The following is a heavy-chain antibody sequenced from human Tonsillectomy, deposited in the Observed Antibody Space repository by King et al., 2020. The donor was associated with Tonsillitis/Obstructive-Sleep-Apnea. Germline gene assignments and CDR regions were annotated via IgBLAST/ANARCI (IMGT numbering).Heavy chain of an antibody. CDR2: IYWDDDK. CDR1: GFSLSTSGVG. J-gene: IGHJ5*02. D-gene: IGHD2-2*02. V-gene: IGHV2-5*02. Sequence: TLKESGPTLVKPTQTLTLTCTFSGFSLSTSGVGVGWIRQPPGKALEWLALIYWDDDKRYSPSLKSRLTITKDTSKNQVVLTMTNMDPVDTATYYCAHPSDYCSSNSFYTWFDPWGQGTLVTVSS. CDR3: AHPSDYCSSNSFYTWFDP.